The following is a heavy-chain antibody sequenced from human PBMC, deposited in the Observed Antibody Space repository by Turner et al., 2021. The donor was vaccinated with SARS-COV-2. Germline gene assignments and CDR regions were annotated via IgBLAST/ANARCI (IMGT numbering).Heavy chain of an antibody. D-gene: IGHD6-13*01. J-gene: IGHJ4*02. V-gene: IGHV3-49*04. CDR3: SRDSWQLVKERFDC. Sequence: EVQLVESGGGLVQQGRSLRLSCTTSGFTFGDYGMTWVRQAPGKGLEWVGLITSKAYGGTTEYAASVKGRFIISRDDSKSIAYLQMNSLKTEDTAVYYCSRDSWQLVKERFDCWGQGTLVTVSS. CDR2: ITSKAYGGTT. CDR1: GFTFGDYG.